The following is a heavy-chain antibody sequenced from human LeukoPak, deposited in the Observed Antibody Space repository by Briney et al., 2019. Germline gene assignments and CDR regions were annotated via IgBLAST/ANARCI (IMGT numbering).Heavy chain of an antibody. D-gene: IGHD1-14*01. CDR1: GGSISSYY. V-gene: IGHV4-59*08. J-gene: IGHJ3*02. CDR2: IYYSGST. CDR3: ARAVDPITGAFDS. Sequence: SGTLSLTCTVSGGSISSYYWSWIRQAPGKGLEWIGYIYYSGSTNYNPSLKSRLTISVDTSKIQFSLKLSSVTAAHTAVYYCARAVDPITGAFDSWGQGTMVTDPS.